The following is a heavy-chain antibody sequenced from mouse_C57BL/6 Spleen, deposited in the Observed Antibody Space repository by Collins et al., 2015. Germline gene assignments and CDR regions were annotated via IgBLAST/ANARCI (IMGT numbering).Heavy chain of an antibody. D-gene: IGHD2-14*01. V-gene: IGHV1-9*01. Sequence: QVQLQQSGAELMKPGASVKISCKAPGYTFSTYWLEWVKQRPGHGLEWIGEILPGSGSTSYNEKFKGKATFTADIYSNTAYMQLSSLTSEDSAVYYCARGAYYRLTTTFFAYWGQGTLVTVSA. J-gene: IGHJ3*01. CDR3: ARGAYYRLTTTFFAY. CDR2: ILPGSGST. CDR1: GYTFSTYW.